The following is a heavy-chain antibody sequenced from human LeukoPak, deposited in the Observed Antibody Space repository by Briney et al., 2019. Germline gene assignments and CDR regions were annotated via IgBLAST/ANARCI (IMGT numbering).Heavy chain of an antibody. J-gene: IGHJ4*02. CDR1: KFTFSSYA. D-gene: IGHD3-10*01. V-gene: IGHV3-30-3*01. Sequence: PGGSLRLSCAGSKFTFSSYAIHWVRQAPGKGLDWVAVISYDGNNKYYADSVKGRFTISRDNSKDTLYLQMNSLTTEDTAVYYCARAYTGNGWGHFGHWGQGTLVTVSS. CDR2: ISYDGNNK. CDR3: ARAYTGNGWGHFGH.